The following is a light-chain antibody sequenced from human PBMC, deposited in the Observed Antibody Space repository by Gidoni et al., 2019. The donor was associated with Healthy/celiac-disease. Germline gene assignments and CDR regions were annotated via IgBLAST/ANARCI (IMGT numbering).Light chain of an antibody. J-gene: IGKJ2*01. V-gene: IGKV1-5*03. CDR2: KAS. CDR3: QQYNSYSGT. Sequence: DIQMTQSPSPLSASVGDRVTITCRASQSISSWLPWYQQKPGKAPTLLIYKASSLESGVPSRFSGSGSGTEFTLTISSLQPDDFANYYCQQYNSYSGTFGQGTKLEIK. CDR1: QSISSW.